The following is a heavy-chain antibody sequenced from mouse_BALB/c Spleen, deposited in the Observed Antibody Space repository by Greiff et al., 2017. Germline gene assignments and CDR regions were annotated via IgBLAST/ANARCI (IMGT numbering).Heavy chain of an antibody. V-gene: IGHV1S81*02. Sequence: QVQLQQPGAELVKPGASVKLSCKASGYTFTSYYMYWVKQRPGQGLEWIGGINPSNGGTNFNEKFKSKATLTVDKSSSTAYMQLSSLTSEDSAVYYCTRYGNYVEAMDYWGQGTSGTVSS. CDR3: TRYGNYVEAMDY. J-gene: IGHJ4*01. CDR1: GYTFTSYY. D-gene: IGHD2-10*02. CDR2: INPSNGGT.